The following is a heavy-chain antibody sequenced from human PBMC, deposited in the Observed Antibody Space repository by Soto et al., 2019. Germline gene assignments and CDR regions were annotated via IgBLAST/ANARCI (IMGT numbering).Heavy chain of an antibody. D-gene: IGHD2-15*01. Sequence: PGESLKISCKGSGYSITSYWIGWVRQMPGKGLEWMGIIYPGDSDTRYSPSFQGQVTISADKSISTAYLQWSSLKASDTAMYYCARHKIYCSGGSCYPKKYYYYGMDVWRQGTTVTVSS. V-gene: IGHV5-51*01. CDR1: GYSITSYW. CDR2: IYPGDSDT. CDR3: ARHKIYCSGGSCYPKKYYYYGMDV. J-gene: IGHJ6*02.